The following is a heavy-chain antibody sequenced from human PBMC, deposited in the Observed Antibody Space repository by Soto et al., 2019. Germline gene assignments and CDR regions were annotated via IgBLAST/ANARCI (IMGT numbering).Heavy chain of an antibody. D-gene: IGHD6-13*01. V-gene: IGHV4-39*01. CDR2: IYYSGST. J-gene: IGHJ4*02. CDR1: GGSISSSSYY. CDR3: ARTPFLGYSSSSYGY. Sequence: QLQLQESGPGLVKPSETLSLTCTVSGGSISSSSYYWGWIRQPPGKGLEWIGSIYYSGSTYYNPSLRSRVTLSADTSKNQFSLKLRSVTAAATAVYYCARTPFLGYSSSSYGYWGQGTLVTVSS.